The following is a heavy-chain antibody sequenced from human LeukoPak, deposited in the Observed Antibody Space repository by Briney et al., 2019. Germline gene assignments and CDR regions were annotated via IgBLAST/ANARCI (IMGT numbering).Heavy chain of an antibody. Sequence: GGSLRLSCAASGFTFSSYQMNWVRQAPGGGLQWISYISPSGTTTYYADSVKGRFTVSRDNAKNSLYLQMNSLRAEDTAVYYCARSRPPYYYYGMDVWGQGTTVTVSS. V-gene: IGHV3-48*03. CDR2: ISPSGTTT. J-gene: IGHJ6*02. CDR1: GFTFSSYQ. CDR3: ARSRPPYYYYGMDV.